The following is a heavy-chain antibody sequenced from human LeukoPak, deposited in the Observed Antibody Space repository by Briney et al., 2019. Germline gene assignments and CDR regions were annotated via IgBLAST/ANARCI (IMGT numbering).Heavy chain of an antibody. D-gene: IGHD1-26*01. CDR1: GYTFTSYD. V-gene: IGHV1-8*01. CDR2: MNPNSGNT. Sequence: ASVKVSCKASGYTFTSYDINWVRQATGQGLEWMGWMNPNSGNTGYAQKFQGRVTMTRNTSISTAYMELSSLRSEDTAVYYCARGKAGRGSHRHNWWFDLWGQGTLITVSS. J-gene: IGHJ5*02. CDR3: ARGKAGRGSHRHNWWFDL.